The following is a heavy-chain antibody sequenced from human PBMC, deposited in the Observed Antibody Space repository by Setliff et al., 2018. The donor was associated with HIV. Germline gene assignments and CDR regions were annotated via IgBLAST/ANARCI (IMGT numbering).Heavy chain of an antibody. CDR3: ARDMSGGNGYNHGAFDI. V-gene: IGHV1-46*01. CDR2: INPSGGST. Sequence: ASVKVSCKASGYTFTNYYIHWVRQAPGQGLEWMGIINPSGGSTTYAQNFQGRVTMTRDTSTSTVYMELRSLRSEDTAVYYCARDMSGGNGYNHGAFDIWGQGTMVTVSS. D-gene: IGHD5-12*01. J-gene: IGHJ3*02. CDR1: GYTFTNYY.